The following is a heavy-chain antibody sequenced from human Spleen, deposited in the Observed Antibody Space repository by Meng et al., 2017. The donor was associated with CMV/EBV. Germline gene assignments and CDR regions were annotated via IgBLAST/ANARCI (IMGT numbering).Heavy chain of an antibody. D-gene: IGHD5-24*01. J-gene: IGHJ4*02. V-gene: IGHV3-11*05. CDR3: ARDLSTKWDGYNYDY. Sequence: QVLVVWSGGGLFKPGGSLRLSCAASGFTFSDYYMSWIRQAPGKGLEWVSYISSSSSYTNYADSVKGRFTISRDNAKNSLYLQMNSLRAEDTAVYYCARDLSTKWDGYNYDYWGQGTLVTVSS. CDR2: ISSSSSYT. CDR1: GFTFSDYY.